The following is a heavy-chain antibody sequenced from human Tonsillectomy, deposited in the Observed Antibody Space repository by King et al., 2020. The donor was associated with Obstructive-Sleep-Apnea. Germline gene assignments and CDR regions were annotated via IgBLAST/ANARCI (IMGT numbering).Heavy chain of an antibody. CDR3: ARHTTDYDVLTGYSYHFDS. D-gene: IGHD3-9*01. J-gene: IGHJ4*02. V-gene: IGHV4-59*08. Sequence: VQLQESGPGLVKPSETLSLTCTVSVGSIISYYWSWIRQPPGKGLEWIGYIYYSVSTKYNPSLKNRVTISVDTSKNQFSLKLSSVTAADTAVYYCARHTTDYDVLTGYSYHFDSWGQGTLVTVSS. CDR1: VGSIISYY. CDR2: IYYSVST.